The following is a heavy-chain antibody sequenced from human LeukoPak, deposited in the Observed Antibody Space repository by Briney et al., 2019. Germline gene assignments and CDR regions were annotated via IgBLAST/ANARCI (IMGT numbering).Heavy chain of an antibody. CDR1: GFTFSSSW. J-gene: IGHJ2*01. CDR3: ARTPADWYFDL. CDR2: IKGDGSEK. Sequence: GGSLRLSCAASGFTFSSSWMSWVRQAPGGGLEWVANIKGDGSEKYYVDSVKGRFTISRDNAKNSLDLRLNSLRAEDTAVYYCARTPADWYFDLWGRGTLVTVSS. V-gene: IGHV3-7*01.